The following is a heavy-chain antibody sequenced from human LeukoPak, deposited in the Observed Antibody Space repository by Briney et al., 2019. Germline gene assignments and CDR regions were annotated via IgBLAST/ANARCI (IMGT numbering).Heavy chain of an antibody. CDR3: ARESPGGGFDY. V-gene: IGHV4-38-2*02. Sequence: SETLSLTCIVSGYSIISDYFWGWVRQPPGKGPEWIGSIFHSGDVYYNPSLKSRVTLSVDPSKNRFSLKLTSVTAADTAVYYWARESPGGGFDYWGQGTLVTVSS. J-gene: IGHJ4*02. CDR2: IFHSGDV. D-gene: IGHD3-10*01. CDR1: GYSIISDYF.